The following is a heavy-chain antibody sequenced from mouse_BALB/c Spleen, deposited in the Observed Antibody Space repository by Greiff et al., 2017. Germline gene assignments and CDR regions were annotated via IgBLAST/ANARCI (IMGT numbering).Heavy chain of an antibody. J-gene: IGHJ4*01. CDR1: GYNFTSYW. CDR2: IYPGSGST. Sequence: VQLQQPGAELVKPGTSVTLSCKASGYNFTSYWINWVKLRPGQGLEWIGDIYPGSGSTNYNEKFKSKATLTVDTSSSTAYMQLSSLASEDSALYYCAREYYGYAMDDWGQGTAVTVSS. CDR3: AREYYGYAMDD. V-gene: IGHV1-55*01. D-gene: IGHD1-1*01.